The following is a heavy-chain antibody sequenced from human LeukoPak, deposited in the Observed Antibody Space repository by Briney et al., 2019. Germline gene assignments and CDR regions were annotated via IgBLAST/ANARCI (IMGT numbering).Heavy chain of an antibody. CDR2: INPSGRT. J-gene: IGHJ4*02. CDR1: SGSLSDKY. D-gene: IGHD5-12*01. Sequence: SETLSLTCGVYSGSLSDKYWSWIRQPPGKGLEWIGEINPSGRTNYNPSLKSRVTMSIETSKNQCSLKLSSVTAADTAVYYCARLSGYHFDYWGQGALVTVSS. CDR3: ARLSGYHFDY. V-gene: IGHV4-34*01.